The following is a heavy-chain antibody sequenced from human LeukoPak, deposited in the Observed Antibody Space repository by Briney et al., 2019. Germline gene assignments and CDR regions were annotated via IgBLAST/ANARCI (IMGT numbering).Heavy chain of an antibody. V-gene: IGHV4-34*01. Sequence: SETLSLTCAVYGGSFSGYYWSWTRQPPGKGLEWIGEINHSGSTNYNPSLKSRVTISVDTSKNQFSLKLSSMTAADTAVYYCARNYDSSGPPGYWGQGTLVTVPS. CDR1: GGSFSGYY. CDR3: ARNYDSSGPPGY. CDR2: INHSGST. J-gene: IGHJ4*02. D-gene: IGHD3-22*01.